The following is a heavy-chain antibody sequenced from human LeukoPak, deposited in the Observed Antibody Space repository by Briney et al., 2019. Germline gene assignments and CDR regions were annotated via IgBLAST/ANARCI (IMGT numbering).Heavy chain of an antibody. CDR2: IYYSGST. V-gene: IGHV4-30-4*01. CDR3: ARVNYGSATKEDY. D-gene: IGHD3-10*01. J-gene: IGHJ4*02. CDR1: GGSISSGDYY. Sequence: SQTLSLTCTVSGGSISSGDYYWSWIRQPPGKGQEWIGYIYYSGSTYYNPSLKSRVTISVDTSKNQFSLKLSSVTAADTAVYYCARVNYGSATKEDYWGQGTLVTVSS.